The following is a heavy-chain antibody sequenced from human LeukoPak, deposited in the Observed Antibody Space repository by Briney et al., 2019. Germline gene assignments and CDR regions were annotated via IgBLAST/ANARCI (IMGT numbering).Heavy chain of an antibody. J-gene: IGHJ4*02. CDR3: ASGTTDIVVVPATLRNYYFDY. V-gene: IGHV1-2*02. CDR1: GYTFTGYY. CDR2: INPNSGGT. Sequence: ASVKVSCKASGYTFTGYYMHWVRQAPGQGLECMGWINPNSGGTNYAQKFQGRVTMTRDTSISTAYMELSRLRSDDTAVYYCASGTTDIVVVPATLRNYYFDYWGQGTLVTVSS. D-gene: IGHD2-2*01.